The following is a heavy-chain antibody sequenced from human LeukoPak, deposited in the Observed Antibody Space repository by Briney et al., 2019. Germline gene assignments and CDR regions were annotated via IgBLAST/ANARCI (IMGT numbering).Heavy chain of an antibody. V-gene: IGHV3-9*01. J-gene: IGHJ4*02. D-gene: IGHD3-22*01. CDR3: AKVQRPHYYDSSGYYSPYDY. CDR2: ISWNSGSI. Sequence: GGSLRLSCAASGFTFDDYAMHWVRQAPGKGLEWVSGISWNSGSIGYADSVKGRFTISRDNAKSSLYLQMNSLRPEDTALYYCAKVQRPHYYDSSGYYSPYDYWGQGTLVTVSS. CDR1: GFTFDDYA.